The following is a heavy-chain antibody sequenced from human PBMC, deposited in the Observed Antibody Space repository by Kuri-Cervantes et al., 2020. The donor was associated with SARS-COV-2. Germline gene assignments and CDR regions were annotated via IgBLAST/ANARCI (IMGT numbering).Heavy chain of an antibody. CDR3: AVVVVAATSSLGGYYFDY. V-gene: IGHV1-18*01. J-gene: IGHJ4*02. D-gene: IGHD2-15*01. Sequence: ASVKVSCKASGYTFTSYGISWVRQAPGQGLEWMGWISAYNGNTNYAQKLQGRVTMTTDTSTSTAYMELRSLRSDDTAVYYCAVVVVAATSSLGGYYFDYWGPGTPVTVSS. CDR1: GYTFTSYG. CDR2: ISAYNGNT.